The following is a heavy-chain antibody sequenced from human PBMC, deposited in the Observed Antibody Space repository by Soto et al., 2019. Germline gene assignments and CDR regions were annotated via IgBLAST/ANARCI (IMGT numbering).Heavy chain of an antibody. CDR3: ARHVGDIVATSYYYYGMDV. CDR2: IYYSGST. Sequence: NPSETLSLTCTVSGGSISISSYYWCWIRHPPGKGLEWIGSIYYSGSTYYNPSLKSRVTISVDTSKNQFSLKLSSVTAADTAVYYCARHVGDIVATSYYYYGMDVWGQGTTVTVSS. CDR1: GGSISISSYY. D-gene: IGHD5-12*01. V-gene: IGHV4-39*01. J-gene: IGHJ6*02.